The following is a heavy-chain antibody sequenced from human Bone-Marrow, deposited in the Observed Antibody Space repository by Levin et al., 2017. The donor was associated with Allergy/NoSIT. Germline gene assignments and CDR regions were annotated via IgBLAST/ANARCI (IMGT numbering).Heavy chain of an antibody. CDR1: GFTFEDHV. J-gene: IGHJ4*02. CDR2: ISWNSGNI. CDR3: VRDIKSTIPFYFDY. V-gene: IGHV3-9*01. D-gene: IGHD5/OR15-5a*01. Sequence: LSLTCAASGFTFEDHVMHWVRQPPGKGLQWISTISWNSGNIGYADSVKGRFTISRDNAKNSLYLEMNSLRPEDTALYFCVRDIKSTIPFYFDYWGQGALVIVSS.